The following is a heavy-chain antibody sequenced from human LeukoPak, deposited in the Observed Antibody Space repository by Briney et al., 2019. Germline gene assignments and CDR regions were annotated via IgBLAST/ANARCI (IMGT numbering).Heavy chain of an antibody. Sequence: GGSLRLSCAASGFTFSSYSMNWVRQAPGKGLEWVSYISSSSSTIYYADSVKGRFIISRDNAKNSLYLQMNSLRAEDTAVYYCARESPNIPYLPDAFDIWGQGTMVTVSS. CDR1: GFTFSSYS. CDR2: ISSSSSTI. V-gene: IGHV3-48*01. J-gene: IGHJ3*02. CDR3: ARESPNIPYLPDAFDI. D-gene: IGHD2-2*02.